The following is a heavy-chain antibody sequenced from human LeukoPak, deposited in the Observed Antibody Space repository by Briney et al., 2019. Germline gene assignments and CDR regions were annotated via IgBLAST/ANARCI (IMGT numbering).Heavy chain of an antibody. V-gene: IGHV3-23*01. Sequence: PGGSLRLSCAASGFTFSSYAMSWVRQAPGKGLEWVSAISGSGGSTYYADYVKGRFTISRDNSKNTLYLQMNSLRAEDTAVYYCAKPHYYDSSGYYLSPDWYFDLWGRGTLVTVSS. D-gene: IGHD3-22*01. CDR2: ISGSGGST. J-gene: IGHJ2*01. CDR3: AKPHYYDSSGYYLSPDWYFDL. CDR1: GFTFSSYA.